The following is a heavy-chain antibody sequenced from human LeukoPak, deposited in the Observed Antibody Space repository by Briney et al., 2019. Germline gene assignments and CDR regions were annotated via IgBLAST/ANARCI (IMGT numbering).Heavy chain of an antibody. CDR1: GYTFTDYY. Sequence: ASVKISCKVSGYTFTDYYMHWVQQAPGKGLEWMGLVDPEDGETIYAEKIQGRVTITADTSTDTAYMELSSLRSEDTAVYYCATVEVGGSYRSPAHDYWGQGTLVTVSS. J-gene: IGHJ4*02. CDR2: VDPEDGET. D-gene: IGHD3-16*02. V-gene: IGHV1-69-2*01. CDR3: ATVEVGGSYRSPAHDY.